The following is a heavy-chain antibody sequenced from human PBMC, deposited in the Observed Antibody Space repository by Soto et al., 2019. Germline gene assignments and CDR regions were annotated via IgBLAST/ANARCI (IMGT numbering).Heavy chain of an antibody. D-gene: IGHD3-10*01. V-gene: IGHV1-69*13. J-gene: IGHJ6*02. CDR1: GGTFSSYA. CDR3: AIRSGRVDYYYYGMDV. CDR2: IIPIFGTA. Sequence: GASVKVSCKASGGTFSSYAISWVRQAPGRGLEWMGGIIPIFGTANYAQKFQGRVTITADESTSTAYMELSSLRSEDTAVYYCAIRSGRVDYYYYGMDVWGQGTTVTVSS.